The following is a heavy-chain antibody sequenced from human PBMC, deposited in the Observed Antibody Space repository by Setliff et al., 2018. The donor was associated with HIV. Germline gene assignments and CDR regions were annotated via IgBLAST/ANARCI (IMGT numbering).Heavy chain of an antibody. CDR3: SNWNTTIDEDA. Sequence: PSETLSLTCAACGGSVSGHYSGWFRQPPGKGLEWIGEITPSGATNYLPSLKSRVTMSLDTSKNQLSLKMTSVTAADTALYYCSNWNTTIDEDAWGQGTLVTVSS. J-gene: IGHJ5*02. CDR2: ITPSGAT. D-gene: IGHD5-18*01. V-gene: IGHV4-34*01. CDR1: GGSVSGHY.